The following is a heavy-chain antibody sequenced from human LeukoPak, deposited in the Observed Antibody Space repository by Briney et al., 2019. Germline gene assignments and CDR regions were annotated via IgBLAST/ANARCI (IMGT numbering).Heavy chain of an antibody. V-gene: IGHV1-2*02. CDR2: INPNSGGT. Sequence: ASVKVSCKASGYTFTGYYMHWVRQAPGQGLEWMGWINPNSGGTNYAQKFQGRVTMTRDTSISTDYMELSSLRSDDTAVYFCARGCIAVAGTCGGGFANYWGQGTLVTVSS. J-gene: IGHJ4*02. CDR1: GYTFTGYY. D-gene: IGHD6-19*01. CDR3: ARGCIAVAGTCGGGFANY.